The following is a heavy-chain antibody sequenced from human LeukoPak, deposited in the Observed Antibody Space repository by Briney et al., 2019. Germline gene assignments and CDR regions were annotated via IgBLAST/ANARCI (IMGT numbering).Heavy chain of an antibody. CDR2: IYYSGRT. CDR3: ARSIAVAGNDAFDI. Sequence: SETLSLTCTVSGGSINSYYWSWIRQPPGKGLEWIGYIYYSGRTNYNPSLKSRVTISVDTSKNQFSLKLTSATAADTAVYYCARSIAVAGNDAFDIWGRGTMVTVSS. D-gene: IGHD6-19*01. V-gene: IGHV4-59*01. J-gene: IGHJ3*02. CDR1: GGSINSYY.